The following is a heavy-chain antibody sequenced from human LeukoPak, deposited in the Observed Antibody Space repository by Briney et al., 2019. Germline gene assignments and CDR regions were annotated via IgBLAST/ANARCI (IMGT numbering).Heavy chain of an antibody. CDR2: VSFSGDDT. CDR1: GFTFRGYA. J-gene: IGHJ3*02. D-gene: IGHD1-26*01. V-gene: IGHV3-23*01. Sequence: EPGGSLRLSCAASGFTFRGYAMSWVRQVPGKGLEWVSGVSFSGDDTHYTDSVKGRFTISRDNSKNTVYLQMNSLRAEDTAVYYCAKSQWSTSWADAFDSWGQGTMVTVSS. CDR3: AKSQWSTSWADAFDS.